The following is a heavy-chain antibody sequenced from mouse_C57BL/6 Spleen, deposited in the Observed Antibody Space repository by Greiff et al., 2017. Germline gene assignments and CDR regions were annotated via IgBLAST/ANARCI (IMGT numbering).Heavy chain of an antibody. D-gene: IGHD2-4*01. V-gene: IGHV3-1*01. CDR3: ARGGLRYAMDY. Sequence: DVKLVESGPGMVKPSQSLSLTCTVTGYSITSGYDWHWIRHFPGNKLEWMGYISYSGSTNYNPSLKSRISITHDTSKNHFFLKLNSVTTEDTATYYCARGGLRYAMDYWGQGTSVTVSS. CDR2: ISYSGST. CDR1: GYSITSGYD. J-gene: IGHJ4*01.